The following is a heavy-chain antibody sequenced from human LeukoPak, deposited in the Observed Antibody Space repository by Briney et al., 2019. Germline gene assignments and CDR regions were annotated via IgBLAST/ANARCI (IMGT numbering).Heavy chain of an antibody. CDR1: GGSISSYY. D-gene: IGHD6-6*01. Sequence: SETLSLTCTVSGGSISSYYWSWIRQPPGKGLEWIGYIYYSGSTNYNPSLKSRVTISVDTSKNQFSLRLSSVTAADTAVYYCARQLALDKILDYWGQGTLVTVSS. J-gene: IGHJ4*02. CDR2: IYYSGST. V-gene: IGHV4-59*12. CDR3: ARQLALDKILDY.